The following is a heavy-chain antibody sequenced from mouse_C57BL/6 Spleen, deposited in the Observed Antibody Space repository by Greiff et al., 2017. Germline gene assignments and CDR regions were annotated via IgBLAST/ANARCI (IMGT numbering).Heavy chain of an antibody. D-gene: IGHD2-4*01. J-gene: IGHJ1*03. CDR3: ARSEYDYDVGYFDV. V-gene: IGHV1-82*01. CDR1: GYAFSSSW. Sequence: QVQLKESGPELVKPGASVKISCKASGYAFSSSWMNWVKQRPGKGLEWIGRIYTGDGDTNYNGKFKGKATLTADKSSSTAYMQLSSLTSEDSAVYFCARSEYDYDVGYFDVWCTGTTVTVSS. CDR2: IYTGDGDT.